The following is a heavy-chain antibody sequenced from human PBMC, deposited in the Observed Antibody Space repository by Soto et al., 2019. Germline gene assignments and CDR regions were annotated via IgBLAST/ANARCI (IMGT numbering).Heavy chain of an antibody. Sequence: ASVKVSCKASGYTFNRHCMTWVRQAPGQGLEWMGWISGYNGDINYEQKFQGRVTLSSDTLTSTVYLELKSLRFDDTAVYYCARVRIVGAREIDFWGQGTLVTVSS. D-gene: IGHD1-26*01. CDR1: GYTFNRHC. CDR3: ARVRIVGAREIDF. CDR2: ISGYNGDI. J-gene: IGHJ4*02. V-gene: IGHV1-18*04.